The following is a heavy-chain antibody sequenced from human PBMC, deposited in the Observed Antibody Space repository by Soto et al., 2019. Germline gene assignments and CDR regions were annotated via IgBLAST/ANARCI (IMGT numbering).Heavy chain of an antibody. CDR3: ARVSGWYYFDY. J-gene: IGHJ4*02. CDR1: GGSISSYY. D-gene: IGHD6-19*01. Sequence: SETLSLTCTVSGGSISSYYWSWIRQPPGKGLEWIGYIYYSGSTNYNPSLKSRVTITRDTSASTAYMELSSLRSEDTAVYYCARVSGWYYFDYWGQGTQVTVS. V-gene: IGHV4-59*01. CDR2: IYYSGST.